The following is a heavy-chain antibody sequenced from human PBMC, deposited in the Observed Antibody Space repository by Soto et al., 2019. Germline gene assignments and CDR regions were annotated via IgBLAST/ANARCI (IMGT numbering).Heavy chain of an antibody. V-gene: IGHV4-30-4*01. CDR1: GSSISSSGNYY. J-gene: IGHJ4*02. Sequence: QVQLQESGPGLVRPSQTLSLTCTVSGSSISSSGNYYWSWIRQPPGKGLEWIGYIYYTGRTYYSPSLQCRVTMSIDTSKDQFSLKLTSVTAADTAVYYCARGRVFDYWGQGTLVTVSS. D-gene: IGHD3-10*01. CDR3: ARGRVFDY. CDR2: IYYTGRT.